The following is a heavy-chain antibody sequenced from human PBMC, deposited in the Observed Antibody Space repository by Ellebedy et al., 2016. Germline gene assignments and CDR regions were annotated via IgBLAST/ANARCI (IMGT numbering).Heavy chain of an antibody. D-gene: IGHD2-15*01. Sequence: SETLSLTCTVSGGSNSSGDYYWSWIRQPPGKGLEWIGYIYYSGSTYYNPSLKSRVTISVDTSKNQFSLKLSSVTAADTAVYYCARHGRRWGYCSGGSCQPYYYYGMDVWGQGTTVTVSS. CDR3: ARHGRRWGYCSGGSCQPYYYYGMDV. J-gene: IGHJ6*02. CDR1: GGSNSSGDYY. CDR2: IYYSGST. V-gene: IGHV4-30-4*01.